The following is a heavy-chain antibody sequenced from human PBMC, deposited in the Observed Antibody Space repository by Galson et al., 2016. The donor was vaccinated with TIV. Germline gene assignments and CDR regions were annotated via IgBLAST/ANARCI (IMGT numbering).Heavy chain of an antibody. J-gene: IGHJ6*02. CDR1: GFTFSNYN. D-gene: IGHD7-27*01. V-gene: IGHV3-21*01. CDR3: ARTGNYYHYAMDV. CDR2: ISSTSNYI. Sequence: SLRLSCAASGFTFSNYNMNWVRQAPGKGLEWVSSISSTSNYIYYGDPVKGRFTISRDNAENSLHLHMNSLRAEDTAIYFCARTGNYYHYAMDVWGQRTTVTVSS.